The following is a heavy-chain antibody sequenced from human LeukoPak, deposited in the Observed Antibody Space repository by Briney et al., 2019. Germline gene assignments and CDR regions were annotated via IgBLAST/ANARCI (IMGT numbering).Heavy chain of an antibody. D-gene: IGHD2-8*01. V-gene: IGHV1-2*02. CDR3: ARTNGAYGSTVLGY. J-gene: IGHJ4*02. CDR1: RYTFTGYF. Sequence: ASVKVSCKASRYTFTGYFMHWVRQAPGQGLEWMGWINPNSGGTNYAQKFQGRVTMTRDKSINTAYMELSSLKSDDTALYYCARTNGAYGSTVLGYWGQGTLVTVSS. CDR2: INPNSGGT.